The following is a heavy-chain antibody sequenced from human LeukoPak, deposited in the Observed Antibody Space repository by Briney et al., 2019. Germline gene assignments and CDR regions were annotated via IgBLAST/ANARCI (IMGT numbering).Heavy chain of an antibody. CDR1: GFTFSSYG. Sequence: GGSLRLSCATSGFTFSSYGMHWVRQVPGKGLEWVAVISKDAKSNYHVDSVKGRFTISGDNSKNTLYLQMNSLRAEGTAVYYCARRGSFVDYWGQGTLVTVSS. V-gene: IGHV3-30*03. CDR2: ISKDAKSN. D-gene: IGHD3-16*01. J-gene: IGHJ4*02. CDR3: ARRGSFVDY.